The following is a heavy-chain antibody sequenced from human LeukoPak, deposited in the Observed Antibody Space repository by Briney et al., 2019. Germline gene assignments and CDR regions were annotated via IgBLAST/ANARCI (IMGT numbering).Heavy chain of an antibody. Sequence: GGSLRLSCTASGFTFGNDAVSWVRQAPGKGLEWVGFIRSKAFGGTAEYAASVKGRFTISRDDSKSIAYLQINSLKIEDTAVYYCSRDPVKWSDYHYYFHYYAMDVWGRGTTVTVSS. CDR2: IRSKAFGGTA. CDR3: SRDPVKWSDYHYYFHYYAMDV. CDR1: GFTFGNDA. V-gene: IGHV3-49*04. D-gene: IGHD3-3*01. J-gene: IGHJ6*02.